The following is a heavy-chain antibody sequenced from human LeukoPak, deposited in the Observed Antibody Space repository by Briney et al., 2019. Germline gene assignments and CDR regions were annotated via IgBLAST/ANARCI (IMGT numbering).Heavy chain of an antibody. Sequence: GGSLRLSCAASGFTFSGYWMHWVRQAPGKGLVWVSRINSDGSSTNYADSVKGRFTISRDNAKNTLYLQMNSLRAEDTAVYYCARGRLGGFFDYWGQGTLVTVSS. D-gene: IGHD3-16*01. V-gene: IGHV3-74*01. CDR1: GFTFSGYW. CDR2: INSDGSST. CDR3: ARGRLGGFFDY. J-gene: IGHJ4*02.